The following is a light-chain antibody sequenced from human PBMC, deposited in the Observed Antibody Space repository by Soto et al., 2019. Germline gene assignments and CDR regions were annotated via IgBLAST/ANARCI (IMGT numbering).Light chain of an antibody. J-gene: IGLJ2*01. Sequence: QSALTQPASVSGSPGQSITISCAGTSSDVGVYDFVSWYQQHPGKAPKLLIYDVNNRPAGISNRFSGSKSGNTASLTISGLQAEDDADYYCSSYTTSTTRVFGGGTQRTVL. CDR3: SSYTTSTTRV. CDR1: SSDVGVYDF. V-gene: IGLV2-14*03. CDR2: DVN.